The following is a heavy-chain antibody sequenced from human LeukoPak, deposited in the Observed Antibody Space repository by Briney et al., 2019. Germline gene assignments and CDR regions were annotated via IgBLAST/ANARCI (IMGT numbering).Heavy chain of an antibody. D-gene: IGHD5-12*01. V-gene: IGHV1-69*04. CDR2: IIPILGIA. J-gene: IGHJ6*02. CDR1: GGAFSSYA. CDR3: AREVANAGMDV. Sequence: SVKVSCKASGGAFSSYAISWVRQAPGQGLEWMGRIIPILGIANYAQKFQGRVTITADKSTSTAYMELSSLRSEDTAVYYCAREVANAGMDVWGQGTTVTVSS.